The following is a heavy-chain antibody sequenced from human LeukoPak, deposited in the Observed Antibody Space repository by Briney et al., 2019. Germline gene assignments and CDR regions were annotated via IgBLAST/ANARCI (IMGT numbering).Heavy chain of an antibody. V-gene: IGHV3-48*03. D-gene: IGHD3-10*01. Sequence: GGTLRLSCAASGFTFSSFEMNWVRQAPGKGLEWVSYISGRGGTIHYGESVKGRFTISRDNAKNSMYLQMNSLRAEDTAIYYCARDEIRSGAFDIWGQGTMVTVSS. J-gene: IGHJ3*02. CDR2: ISGRGGTI. CDR1: GFTFSSFE. CDR3: ARDEIRSGAFDI.